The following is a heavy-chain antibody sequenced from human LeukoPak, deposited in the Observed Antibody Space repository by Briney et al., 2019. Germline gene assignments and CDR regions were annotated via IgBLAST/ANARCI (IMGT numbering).Heavy chain of an antibody. Sequence: SETLSLTCTVSGGSISSGSYYWSWIRQPAGKGLEWIGRIYTSGSTNYNPSLKSRVTISVDTSKNQFSLKLSSVTAADTAVYYCAGDATWDAFDIWGQGTMVTVSS. CDR3: AGDATWDAFDI. CDR1: GGSISSGSYY. J-gene: IGHJ3*02. V-gene: IGHV4-61*02. CDR2: IYTSGST.